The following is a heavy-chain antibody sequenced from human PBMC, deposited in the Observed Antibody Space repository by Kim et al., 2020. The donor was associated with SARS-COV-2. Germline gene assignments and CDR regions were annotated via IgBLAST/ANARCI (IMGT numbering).Heavy chain of an antibody. CDR2: IYYSGST. Sequence: GLEWIGYIYYSGSTYYNPSLKSRVTISVDTSKNQFSLKLSSVTAADTAVYYCARAHYDFWSGYWYYFDYWGQGTLVTVSS. CDR3: ARAHYDFWSGYWYYFDY. D-gene: IGHD3-3*01. V-gene: IGHV4-30-4*01. J-gene: IGHJ4*02.